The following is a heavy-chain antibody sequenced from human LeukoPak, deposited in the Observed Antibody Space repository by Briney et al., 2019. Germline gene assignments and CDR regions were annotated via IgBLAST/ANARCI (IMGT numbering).Heavy chain of an antibody. D-gene: IGHD2-2*01. CDR3: ARSALYSTKSDYYFES. CDR2: SRPYNGNR. J-gene: IGHJ4*02. Sequence: GASVKVCCEASGYTFIYHYLHCLRQAPGQAFELMGWSRPYNGNRNYAKTFQDRVTITRDTSLSTAHMELSSLRSEDTAMYYCARSALYSTKSDYYFESWGQGTLVTVSS. V-gene: IGHV1-45*02. CDR1: GYTFIYHY.